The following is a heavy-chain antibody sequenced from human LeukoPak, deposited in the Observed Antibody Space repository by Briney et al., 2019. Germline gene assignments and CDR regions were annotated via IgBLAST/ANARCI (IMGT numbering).Heavy chain of an antibody. CDR1: GDSVSGGSYS. J-gene: IGHJ4*02. V-gene: IGHV4-39*07. Sequence: SETLSLTCTVSGDSVSGGSYSWAWIRQSPGKGLEWIGSVDYTGINFHTPSLKSRLTISVDTSKNQFSLNLSSVTAADTALYYCASDAPMVYYFDFWGQGTLVTVSS. CDR3: ASDAPMVYYFDF. D-gene: IGHD3-10*01. CDR2: VDYTGIN.